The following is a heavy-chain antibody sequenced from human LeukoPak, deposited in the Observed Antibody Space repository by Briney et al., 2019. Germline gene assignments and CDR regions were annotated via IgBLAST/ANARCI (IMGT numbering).Heavy chain of an antibody. CDR2: IWYDGSNK. Sequence: PGRSLRLSCAASGFTFSSYGMHWVRQAPGKGLEWVAVIWYDGSNKYYADSVKGRFTISRDNSKNTLYLQMNSLRAEDTAVYYCAKARYGSSHYFDYWGQGTLVTVPS. V-gene: IGHV3-33*06. CDR3: AKARYGSSHYFDY. J-gene: IGHJ4*02. D-gene: IGHD1-26*01. CDR1: GFTFSSYG.